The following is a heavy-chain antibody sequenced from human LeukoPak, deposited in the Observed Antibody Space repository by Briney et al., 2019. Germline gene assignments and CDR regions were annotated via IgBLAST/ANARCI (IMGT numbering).Heavy chain of an antibody. J-gene: IGHJ4*02. CDR1: GFTFSSYG. V-gene: IGHV3-30*18. CDR3: AKDMGQWLFDY. Sequence: GGSLRLSCAASGFTFSSYGMHWVRQAPGKGLEWVAVISYDGSNKYYADSVKGRFTISRDNSKNTLYLQMNSLRAEDTAVYYCAKDMGQWLFDYWGQRTLVTVSS. CDR2: ISYDGSNK. D-gene: IGHD6-19*01.